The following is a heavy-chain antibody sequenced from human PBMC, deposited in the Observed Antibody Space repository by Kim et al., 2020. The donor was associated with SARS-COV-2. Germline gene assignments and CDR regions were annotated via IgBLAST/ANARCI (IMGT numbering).Heavy chain of an antibody. Sequence: GGSLRLSCAASGFTFSNAWMSWVRQAPGKGLEWVCRIKSKTDGGTTDYAAPGKGTFTISRADSKNTLYLQMNSLKTEDTAVYYCTTARELLWFGELLYGYYYYGMDVWGQGTTVTVSS. CDR2: IKSKTDGGTT. CDR1: GFTFSNAW. D-gene: IGHD3-10*01. V-gene: IGHV3-15*01. CDR3: TTARELLWFGELLYGYYYYGMDV. J-gene: IGHJ6*02.